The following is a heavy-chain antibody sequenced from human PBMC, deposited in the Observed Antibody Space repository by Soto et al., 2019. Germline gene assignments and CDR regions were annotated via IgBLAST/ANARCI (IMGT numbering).Heavy chain of an antibody. D-gene: IGHD3-9*01. CDR2: INYRGNA. Sequence: QLQLQESGPGLVKPSETLSLTCSVSDDSINSDKYYWGWIRQPPGQGLEWIGSINYRGNAYYNPSLQTRVTISLDKSKSQFSLKLNSVTAADSAVYFCARLEGLATISYYFDFWGPGALVTVSS. CDR1: DDSINSDKYY. V-gene: IGHV4-39*01. J-gene: IGHJ4*02. CDR3: ARLEGLATISYYFDF.